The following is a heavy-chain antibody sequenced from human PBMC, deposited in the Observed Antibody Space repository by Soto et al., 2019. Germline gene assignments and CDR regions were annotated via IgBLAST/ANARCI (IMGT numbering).Heavy chain of an antibody. CDR3: ARNYGSGSYLNNWHYYGLDV. CDR1: GGSISSYY. Sequence: SETLSLTCTVSGGSISSYYWSWIRQPPGKGLGWIGYIYYSGSTNYNPSLKSRVTISVDTSKNQFSLKLSSVTAADTAVYYCARNYGSGSYLNNWHYYGLDVWGQGTTVTVSS. V-gene: IGHV4-59*12. D-gene: IGHD3-10*01. CDR2: IYYSGST. J-gene: IGHJ6*02.